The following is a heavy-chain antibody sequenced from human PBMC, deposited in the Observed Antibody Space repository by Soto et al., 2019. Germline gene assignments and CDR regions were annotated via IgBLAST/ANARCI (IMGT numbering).Heavy chain of an antibody. D-gene: IGHD3-22*01. V-gene: IGHV1-69*13. Sequence: SVKVSCKASGGTFSSYAISWVRQAPGQGLEWMGGIIPIFGTANYAQKFQGRVTITADESTSTAYMELSSLRSEDTAVYYCAGKGVYDSSGYGPYYWYFDLWGRGTLVTVSS. CDR1: GGTFSSYA. CDR2: IIPIFGTA. CDR3: AGKGVYDSSGYGPYYWYFDL. J-gene: IGHJ2*01.